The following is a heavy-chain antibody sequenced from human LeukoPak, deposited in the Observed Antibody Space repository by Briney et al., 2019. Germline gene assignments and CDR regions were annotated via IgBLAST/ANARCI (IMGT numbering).Heavy chain of an antibody. CDR2: INPNSGGT. V-gene: IGHV1-2*02. CDR3: ARAPIVVVPAAILSPGDNWFDP. Sequence: ASVKVSCKASGYTFTGYYMHWVRQAPGQGLEWMGWINPNSGGTNYAQKFQGRVTMTRDTSISTAYMELSRLRSDDTAVYYCARAPIVVVPAAILSPGDNWFDPWGQGTLVTVS. J-gene: IGHJ5*02. D-gene: IGHD2-2*02. CDR1: GYTFTGYY.